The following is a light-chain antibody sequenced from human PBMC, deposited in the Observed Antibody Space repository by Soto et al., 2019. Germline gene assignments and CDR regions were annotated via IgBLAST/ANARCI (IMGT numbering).Light chain of an antibody. V-gene: IGKV1-5*01. J-gene: IGKJ1*01. CDR1: QSIRYY. CDR2: GAS. Sequence: DIQLTQSPPTLSASAGDRVTITCRASQSIRYYLSWYQQMPGKAPKLLIYGASSLQKGVPTRISGSVSGTEFTLTINTLKPNDVPADFCQHHSSYSQTFGRGTKVEIK. CDR3: QHHSSYSQT.